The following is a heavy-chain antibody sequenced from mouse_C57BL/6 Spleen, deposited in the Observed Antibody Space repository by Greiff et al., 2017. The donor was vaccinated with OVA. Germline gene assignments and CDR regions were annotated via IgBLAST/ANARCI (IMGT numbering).Heavy chain of an antibody. V-gene: IGHV1-15*01. J-gene: IGHJ4*01. CDR1: GYTFTDYE. D-gene: IGHD4-1*01. CDR3: TRTGYAMDY. Sequence: VKLMESGAELVRPGASVTLSCKASGYTFTDYEMHWVKQTPVHGLEWIGAIDPETGGTAYNQKFKGKAILTADKSSSTAYMELRSLTSEDSAVYYCTRTGYAMDYRGQGTSVTVSS. CDR2: IDPETGGT.